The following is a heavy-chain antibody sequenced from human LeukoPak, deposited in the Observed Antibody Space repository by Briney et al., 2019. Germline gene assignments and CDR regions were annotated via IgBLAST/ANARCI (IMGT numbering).Heavy chain of an antibody. CDR1: GITLSNYG. D-gene: IGHD3-10*01. CDR3: AKRGVVIRVFLVGFHKEAYYFDS. Sequence: GGSLRLSCAASGITLSNYGMSWVRQAPGKGLEWVAGLSGSGGGTNYADSVQGRFTISRDNPKNTLYLQMNSLRAEDTAVYFCAKRGVVIRVFLVGFHKEAYYFDSWGQGALVTASS. V-gene: IGHV3-23*01. CDR2: LSGSGGGT. J-gene: IGHJ4*02.